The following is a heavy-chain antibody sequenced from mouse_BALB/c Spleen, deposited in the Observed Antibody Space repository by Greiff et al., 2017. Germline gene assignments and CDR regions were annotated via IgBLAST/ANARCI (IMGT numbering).Heavy chain of an antibody. CDR2: INPSNGRT. CDR1: GYTFTSYW. J-gene: IGHJ4*01. V-gene: IGHV1S81*02. D-gene: IGHD2-3*01. CDR3: ASPGGYYVGGYAMDY. Sequence: QVQLQQPGAELVKPGASVKLSCKASGYTFTSYWMHWVKQRPGQGLEWIGEINPSNGRTNYNEKFKSKATLTVDNSSSTAYMQLSSLTSEDSAVYYGASPGGYYVGGYAMDYWGQGTSVTVSS.